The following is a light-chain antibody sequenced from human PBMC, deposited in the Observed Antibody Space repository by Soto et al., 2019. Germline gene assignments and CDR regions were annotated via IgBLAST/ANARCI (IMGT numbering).Light chain of an antibody. CDR2: DDS. CDR3: QVWDSSSDLYV. Sequence: YELTQPPSVSVAPGQTARITCGGNNIGSKSVHWYPQKPRQAPMLAIHDDSDRPSRPPGRFTGSNAGNTATLTISRVEAGDEADYYCQVWDSSSDLYVFGTGTKVTVL. CDR1: NIGSKS. J-gene: IGLJ1*01. V-gene: IGLV3-21*02.